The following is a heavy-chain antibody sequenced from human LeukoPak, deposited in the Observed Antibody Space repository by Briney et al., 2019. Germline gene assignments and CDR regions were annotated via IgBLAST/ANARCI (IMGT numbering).Heavy chain of an antibody. J-gene: IGHJ4*02. CDR1: GGSISSSSYY. D-gene: IGHD3-3*01. CDR2: IYSSGST. CDR3: ATNEWSGYYFEY. V-gene: IGHV4-39*01. Sequence: SETLSLTCTVSGGSISSSSYYWGWIRQPPGKGLEWIGSIYSSGSTYYNPSLKSRVTISVDTSKNQFSLKLSSVTAADTAVHYCATNEWSGYYFEYWGQGTLVPVSS.